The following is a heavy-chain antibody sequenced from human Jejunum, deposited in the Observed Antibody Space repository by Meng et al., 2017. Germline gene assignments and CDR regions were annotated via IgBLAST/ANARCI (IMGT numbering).Heavy chain of an antibody. CDR3: ARAQPTSVVGVTDKSEHYFDS. CDR1: GFSFSTFA. J-gene: IGHJ4*02. D-gene: IGHD3-3*01. Sequence: GESLKISCAASGFSFSTFALHWVRQAPGKGLEWVAVVTYDGSSKFYAESVKGRFSVSRDNSDDTLYLQMDSLRAEDTAIYYCARAQPTSVVGVTDKSEHYFDSWGQGTLVTVSS. CDR2: VTYDGSSK. V-gene: IGHV3-30*04.